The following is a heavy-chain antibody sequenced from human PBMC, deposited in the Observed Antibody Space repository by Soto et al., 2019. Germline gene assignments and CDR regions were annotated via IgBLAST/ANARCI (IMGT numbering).Heavy chain of an antibody. D-gene: IGHD1-1*01. CDR2: ISDDGSTA. J-gene: IGHJ4*02. Sequence: PGGSLRLSCSVSGFTFSAYWMHWVRQVSGKGLTWVSRISDDGSTATYADSVKGRFVISRDNAKNSLYLEMNTLRADDSGLYYCARGPRVSSTGTGAHWGRGTLVTVSS. CDR3: ARGPRVSSTGTGAH. V-gene: IGHV3-74*01. CDR1: GFTFSAYW.